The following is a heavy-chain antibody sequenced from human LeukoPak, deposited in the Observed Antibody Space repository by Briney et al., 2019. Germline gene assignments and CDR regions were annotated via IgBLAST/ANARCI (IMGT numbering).Heavy chain of an antibody. Sequence: PSETLSLTCTVSGGSISSSSYYWGWISHPPGKGLEWMGSIYYSGSTYYNPSLKSRVTISVDTSKNQFSLKLSSVTAADTAVYYCARRVRLWTNDLYYYGTDVWGQGTTVTVSS. CDR1: GGSISSSSYY. J-gene: IGHJ6*02. CDR3: ARRVRLWTNDLYYYGTDV. D-gene: IGHD3-10*01. CDR2: IYYSGST. V-gene: IGHV4-39*01.